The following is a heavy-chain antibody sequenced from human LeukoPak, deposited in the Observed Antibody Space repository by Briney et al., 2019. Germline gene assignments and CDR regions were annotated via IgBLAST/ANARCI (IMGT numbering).Heavy chain of an antibody. CDR2: INGSGDAT. CDR1: GFIFSHHT. J-gene: IGHJ4*02. CDR3: AKSDCGSDGCKLLNY. Sequence: GGSLRLSCAASGFIFSHHTMTWVRQAPGKGLEWVSSINGSGDATTYADSVMGRFTLSRDNSKNTVSLQMNSLRAEDSAVYYCAKSDCGSDGCKLLNYWGQGTLVTASS. D-gene: IGHD2-21*01. V-gene: IGHV3-23*01.